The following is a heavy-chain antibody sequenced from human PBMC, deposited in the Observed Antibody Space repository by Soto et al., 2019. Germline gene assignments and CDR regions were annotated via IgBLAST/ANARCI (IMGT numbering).Heavy chain of an antibody. CDR2: ISGSGGST. V-gene: IGHV3-23*01. D-gene: IGHD1-7*01. J-gene: IGHJ4*02. CDR1: GFTFSSYA. CDR3: AKDWDGTTRYFDY. Sequence: GGSLRLSCAASGFTFSSYAMSWVRQAPGKGLEWVSAISGSGGSTYSADSVKGRFTISRDNSKNTLYLQMNSLRAEDTAVYYCAKDWDGTTRYFDYWGQGTLVTVSS.